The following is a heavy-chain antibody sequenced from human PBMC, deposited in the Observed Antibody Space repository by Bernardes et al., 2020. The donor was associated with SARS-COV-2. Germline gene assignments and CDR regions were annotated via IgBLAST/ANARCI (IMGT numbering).Heavy chain of an antibody. CDR2: IKWNGGST. CDR1: GFTLYEYG. Sequence: GALRLPLAAPGFTLYEYGMSWVRPTPGEGLELVSGIKWNGGSTGYADFVKGRFTISRDNAKNSLYLQMNSLRAEDTALYHCVRGYYDGPFDSWGQGTLVTVSS. V-gene: IGHV3-20*02. D-gene: IGHD3-3*01. J-gene: IGHJ4*02. CDR3: VRGYYDGPFDS.